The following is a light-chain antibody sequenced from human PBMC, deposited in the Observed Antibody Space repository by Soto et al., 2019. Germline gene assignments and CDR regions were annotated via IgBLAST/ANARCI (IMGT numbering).Light chain of an antibody. CDR2: KVS. J-gene: IGKJ1*01. CDR1: QSLLSSDGNTF. Sequence: DVVMTQSPLSLPVTLGQPASISCRSSQSLLSSDGNTFLNWFQQRPGQSPRRLIYKVSNRDSGVPDRLNGGGSRTDFTMKVSRVEAADVGVYYCMQGSHWPPWTFGQGTKVEIK. CDR3: MQGSHWPPWT. V-gene: IGKV2-30*01.